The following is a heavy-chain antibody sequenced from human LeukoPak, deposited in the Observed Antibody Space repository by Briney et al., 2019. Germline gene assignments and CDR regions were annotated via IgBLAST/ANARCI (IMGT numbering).Heavy chain of an antibody. J-gene: IGHJ4*02. D-gene: IGHD6-13*01. CDR2: LSGSGGST. CDR3: AKGPKQQLVGSRGKYFDY. CDR1: GFTFSSYA. Sequence: PGGSLRLSCAASGFTFSSYAMSWVRQAPGKGLEWVSALSGSGGSTHYADSVKGRFTISRDNSKNTLYLQMNSLRADDTAVYYCAKGPKQQLVGSRGKYFDYWGQGTLVTVSS. V-gene: IGHV3-23*01.